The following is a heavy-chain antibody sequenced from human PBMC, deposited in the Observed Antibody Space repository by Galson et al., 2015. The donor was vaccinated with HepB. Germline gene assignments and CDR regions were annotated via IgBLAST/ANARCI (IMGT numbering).Heavy chain of an antibody. CDR2: ISSSSSYI. Sequence: SLRLSCAASGFTFSSYSMNWVRQAPGKGLEWVSSISSSSSYIYYADSVKGRFTISRDNAKNSLYLQMNSLRAEGTAVYYCARDSINVSSMGKYGSGSYSVNWFDPWGQGTLVTVSS. V-gene: IGHV3-21*01. J-gene: IGHJ5*02. CDR1: GFTFSSYS. D-gene: IGHD3-10*01. CDR3: ARDSINVSSMGKYGSGSYSVNWFDP.